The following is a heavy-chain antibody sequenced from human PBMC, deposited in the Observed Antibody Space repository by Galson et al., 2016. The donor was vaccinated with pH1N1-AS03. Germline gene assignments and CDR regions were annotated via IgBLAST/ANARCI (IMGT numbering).Heavy chain of an antibody. D-gene: IGHD4-17*01. CDR1: GFTFSSYA. V-gene: IGHV3-23*01. J-gene: IGHJ4*02. Sequence: SLRLSCAASGFTFSSYAMSWVRQAPGKGLEWVSSISTSGGDTYYADSVKGRCTISRDNSRNTVSLQINSLRDEDTAEYYCVRRSPWGTVRTYYFDYWGQGTLVTVSS. CDR2: ISTSGGDT. CDR3: VRRSPWGTVRTYYFDY.